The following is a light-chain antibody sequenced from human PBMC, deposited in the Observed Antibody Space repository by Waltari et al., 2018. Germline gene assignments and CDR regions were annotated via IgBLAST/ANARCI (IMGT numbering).Light chain of an antibody. V-gene: IGLV2-8*01. J-gene: IGLJ1*01. Sequence: QSALTQPPSASGSPGQSVTISCTGTSSDVGGYNYVSWYQQYPGKAPKVMIYGVNKRPPGVPVRFSGSKSGNTASLTVSGLQAEDEADYYCSSYVGYKNNYVFGTGTKVTVL. CDR1: SSDVGGYNY. CDR2: GVN. CDR3: SSYVGYKNNYV.